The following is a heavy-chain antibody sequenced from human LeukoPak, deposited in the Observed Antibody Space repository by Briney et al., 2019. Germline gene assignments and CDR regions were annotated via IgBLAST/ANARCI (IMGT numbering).Heavy chain of an antibody. CDR1: GYTFTSYY. V-gene: IGHV1-46*01. Sequence: GASVKVSCKASGYTFTSYYMHWVRQAPGQGLEWMGIINPSGGSTSYAQKFQGRVTMTRDMSTSTVYMELSSLRSEDTAVYYCARDAYYYGSGSYPFDPWGQGTLVTVSS. J-gene: IGHJ5*02. D-gene: IGHD3-10*01. CDR2: INPSGGST. CDR3: ARDAYYYGSGSYPFDP.